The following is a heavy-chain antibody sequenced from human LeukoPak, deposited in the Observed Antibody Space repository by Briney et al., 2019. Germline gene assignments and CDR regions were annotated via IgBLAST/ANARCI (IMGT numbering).Heavy chain of an antibody. CDR2: IKLDGSVI. D-gene: IGHD6-13*01. J-gene: IGHJ4*02. V-gene: IGHV3-7*01. CDR1: GFPFSSYW. Sequence: GGSLRLSCTASGFPFSSYWMTWVRQAPGKGLEWVANIKLDGSVIHYVDSVKGRFTISRDNAKNSLYLQMTNLRVEDRALYYCAKDSYSKGDYWGQGTLVTVSS. CDR3: AKDSYSKGDY.